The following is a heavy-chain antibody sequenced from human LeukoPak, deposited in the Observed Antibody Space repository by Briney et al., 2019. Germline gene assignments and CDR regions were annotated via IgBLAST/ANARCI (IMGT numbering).Heavy chain of an antibody. CDR2: ISGSGGST. J-gene: IGHJ4*02. V-gene: IGHV3-23*01. Sequence: GGSLRLSCAASGFTFSSYAMSWVRQAPGKGLEWVSAISGSGGSTYCADSVKGRFTISRNNSKNTLYLQMNSLRAEDTAVYYCAKGWASYIDYWGQGTLVTVSS. CDR3: AKGWASYIDY. D-gene: IGHD2-2*02. CDR1: GFTFSSYA.